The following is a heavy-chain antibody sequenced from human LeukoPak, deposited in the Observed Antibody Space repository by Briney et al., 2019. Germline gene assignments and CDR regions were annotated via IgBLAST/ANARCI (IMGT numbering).Heavy chain of an antibody. CDR1: GGSIISYY. J-gene: IGHJ4*02. Sequence: SETLSLTCSVSGGSIISYYWTWLRQPPGKGLEWIGYIYYSGITNYNPSLKSRVTISVDTSKNQFSLSLSSVTAADTAVYYCARLRSGSSGYYPLDYWGQGTLVTVSS. CDR2: IYYSGIT. D-gene: IGHD3-22*01. CDR3: ARLRSGSSGYYPLDY. V-gene: IGHV4-59*01.